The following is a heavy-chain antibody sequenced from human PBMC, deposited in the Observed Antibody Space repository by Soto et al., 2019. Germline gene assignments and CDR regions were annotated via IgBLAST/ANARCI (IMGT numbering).Heavy chain of an antibody. Sequence: VQLVESGGGVVQPGRSLRLSCAASGFTFSDYARHWVRQAPGKGLEGVAVVSHDGRNTHYADSVKGRFTISRDSSKTTVSLEMTSLRAEDTAVYYCAKGGRQWLVTSDFNYWGQGALVTVSS. CDR2: VSHDGRNT. D-gene: IGHD6-19*01. CDR1: GFTFSDYA. V-gene: IGHV3-30*18. J-gene: IGHJ4*02. CDR3: AKGGRQWLVTSDFNY.